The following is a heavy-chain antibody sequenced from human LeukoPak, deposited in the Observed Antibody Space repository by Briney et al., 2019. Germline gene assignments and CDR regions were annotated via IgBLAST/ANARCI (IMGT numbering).Heavy chain of an antibody. J-gene: IGHJ6*03. CDR3: ASCSGWDYYYYYMDV. Sequence: PSETLSLTCTVSAYSISSGYYGGWIRQPPGKGLEWIGSIYHSGSTYYNPSLKSRVTISVDTSKNQFSLKLSSVTAADTAVYYCASCSGWDYYYYYMDVWGKGTTVTVSS. CDR1: AYSISSGYY. V-gene: IGHV4-38-2*02. CDR2: IYHSGST. D-gene: IGHD6-19*01.